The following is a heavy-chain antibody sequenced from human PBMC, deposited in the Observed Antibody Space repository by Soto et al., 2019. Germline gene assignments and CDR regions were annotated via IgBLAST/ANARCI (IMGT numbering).Heavy chain of an antibody. CDR2: IIPIFGTA. V-gene: IGHV1-69*13. Sequence: GASVKVSCNASGGTFSSYAIRWVRQAPGQGLEWMGGIIPIFGTANYAQKFQGRVTITADESTSTAYMELSSLRSEDTAVYYCARADPPSYYFDYWGQGTLVTVSS. D-gene: IGHD6-19*01. CDR3: ARADPPSYYFDY. CDR1: GGTFSSYA. J-gene: IGHJ4*02.